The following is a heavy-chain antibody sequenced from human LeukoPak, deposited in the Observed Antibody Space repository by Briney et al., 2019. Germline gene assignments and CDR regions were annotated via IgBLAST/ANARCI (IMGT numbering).Heavy chain of an antibody. Sequence: SETLSLTCAVYGGTFSGYYWSWIRQPPGKRLEWVGESNDSGGTNYNPSLKSRVTISADKSKNQVSLRLTSVTAADTAVYYCARTFHPDGSGWFNWFDPWGRGTLVTVSS. CDR1: GGTFSGYY. CDR3: ARTFHPDGSGWFNWFDP. CDR2: SNDSGGT. V-gene: IGHV4-34*01. J-gene: IGHJ5*02. D-gene: IGHD6-19*01.